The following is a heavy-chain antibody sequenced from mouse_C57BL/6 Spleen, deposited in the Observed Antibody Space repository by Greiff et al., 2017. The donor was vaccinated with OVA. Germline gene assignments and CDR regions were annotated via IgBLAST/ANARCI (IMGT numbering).Heavy chain of an antibody. V-gene: IGHV1-26*01. J-gene: IGHJ2*01. CDR1: GYTFTDYY. Sequence: VQLQQSGPELVKPGASVKISCKASGYTFTDYYMNWVKQSHGKSLEWIGDINPNNGGTSYNQKFKGKATLTVDKSSSTAYMELRSLTSEDSAVYYCARHGSSLDYWGQGTTLTVSS. CDR3: ARHGSSLDY. D-gene: IGHD1-1*01. CDR2: INPNNGGT.